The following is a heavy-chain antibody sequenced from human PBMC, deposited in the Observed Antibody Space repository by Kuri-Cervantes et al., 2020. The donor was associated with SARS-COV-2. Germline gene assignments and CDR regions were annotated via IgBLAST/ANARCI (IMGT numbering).Heavy chain of an antibody. CDR1: GFTFSSYA. CDR2: IIPVFGTA. CDR3: ARQNWVEWLLSDDAFDI. J-gene: IGHJ3*02. D-gene: IGHD3-3*01. V-gene: IGHV1-69*13. Sequence: SVKVSCKASGFTFSSYAISWVRQAPGQGLEWMGGIIPVFGTANYAQKFQGRVTITADESTSTAYMELTRLRSDGTAVYYCARQNWVEWLLSDDAFDIWGQGTMVTVSS.